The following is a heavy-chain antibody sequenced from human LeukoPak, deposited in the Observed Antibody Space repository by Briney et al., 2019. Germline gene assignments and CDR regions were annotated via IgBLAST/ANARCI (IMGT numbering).Heavy chain of an antibody. CDR3: ARDHRMDTRHLPNAFDI. V-gene: IGHV3-11*04. CDR2: ISSSGSTI. Sequence: PGGSLRLSCAASGFTFSDYYMSWIRQAPGKGLEWVSYISSSGSTIYYADSVKGRFTISRDNAKNSLYLQMNSLRAEDTAVYYCARDHRMDTRHLPNAFDIWGQGTMVTVSS. CDR1: GFTFSDYY. D-gene: IGHD5-18*01. J-gene: IGHJ3*02.